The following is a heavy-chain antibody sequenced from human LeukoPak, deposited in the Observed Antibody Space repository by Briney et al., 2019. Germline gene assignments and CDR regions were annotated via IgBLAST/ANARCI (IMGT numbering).Heavy chain of an antibody. CDR1: GFTFSRYS. J-gene: IGHJ4*02. V-gene: IGHV3-21*01. CDR3: ARGWASEAFDY. CDR2: ISSSSSYI. Sequence: GGSLRLSCAASGFTFSRYSMNWVRQAPGRGLEWVSSISSSSSYIYYADSVKGRFTISRDYAKNSLYLQMDSLRAEDTAVYYCARGWASEAFDYWSQGTLVTVSS. D-gene: IGHD3-16*01.